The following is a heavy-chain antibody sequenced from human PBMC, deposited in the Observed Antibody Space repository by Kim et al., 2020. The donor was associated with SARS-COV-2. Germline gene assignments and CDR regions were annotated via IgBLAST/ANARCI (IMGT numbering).Heavy chain of an antibody. J-gene: IGHJ3*02. CDR2: ISSSSSTI. D-gene: IGHD3-10*01. V-gene: IGHV3-48*02. CDR3: ARDWAIQNYYGSGGDAFDI. Sequence: GGSLRLSCAASGFTFSSYSMNWVRQAPGKGLEWVSYISSSSSTIYYADSVKGRFTISRDNAKNSLYLQMNSLRDEDTAVYYCARDWAIQNYYGSGGDAFDIWGQGTMVTISS. CDR1: GFTFSSYS.